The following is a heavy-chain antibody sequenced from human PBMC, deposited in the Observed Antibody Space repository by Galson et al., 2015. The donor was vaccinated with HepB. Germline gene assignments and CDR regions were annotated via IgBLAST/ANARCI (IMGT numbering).Heavy chain of an antibody. Sequence: SLRLSCAASGFTFSSYWMHWVRQAPGKGLVWVSRIDSDGSSTIYADSVKGRFTVSRDNGKNTLYLQMSGLRAEDTAMHYCIRDANIEASGKLYDYWGQGTLVTVSS. D-gene: IGHD1/OR15-1a*01. CDR3: IRDANIEASGKLYDY. CDR1: GFTFSSYW. J-gene: IGHJ4*02. CDR2: IDSDGSST. V-gene: IGHV3-74*01.